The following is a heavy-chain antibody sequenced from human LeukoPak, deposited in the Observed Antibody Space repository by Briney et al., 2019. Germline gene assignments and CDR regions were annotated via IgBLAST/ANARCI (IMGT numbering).Heavy chain of an antibody. V-gene: IGHV4-4*07. J-gene: IGHJ6*03. D-gene: IGHD3-10*01. CDR3: ATTQPHYYGSGTALTNYYYYMDV. CDR2: IYTSGST. Sequence: SETLSLTCTVSGGSISSYYWSWIRQPAGKGLEWIGRIYTSGSTNYNPSLKSRVTMSVDTSKNQFSLKLSSVTAADTAVYYCATTQPHYYGSGTALTNYYYYMDVWGKGTTVTISS. CDR1: GGSISSYY.